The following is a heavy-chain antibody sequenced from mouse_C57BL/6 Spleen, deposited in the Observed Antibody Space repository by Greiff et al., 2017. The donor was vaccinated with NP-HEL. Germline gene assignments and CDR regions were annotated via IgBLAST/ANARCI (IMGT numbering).Heavy chain of an antibody. Sequence: LQQSEGGLVQPGRSMKLSCTASGFTFSDYYMAWVRQVPEKGLEWVANINYDGSSTYYLDSLKSRFIISRDNAKNILYLQMSSLKSEDTATYYCARDGDYDRYFDVWGTGTTVTVSS. CDR1: GFTFSDYY. CDR3: ARDGDYDRYFDV. CDR2: INYDGSST. V-gene: IGHV5-16*01. J-gene: IGHJ1*03. D-gene: IGHD2-4*01.